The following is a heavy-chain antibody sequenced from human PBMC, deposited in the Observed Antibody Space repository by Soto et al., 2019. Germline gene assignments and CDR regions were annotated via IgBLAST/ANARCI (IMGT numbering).Heavy chain of an antibody. CDR2: ISGSGDIT. J-gene: IGHJ4*02. CDR3: AKGSIAVRPSEGSQSFDY. CDR1: GFTFSNYA. D-gene: IGHD6-6*01. V-gene: IGHV3-23*01. Sequence: EVQLLESGRGLVQPGGSLRLSCAASGFTFSNYAMSWVRQAPGKGLEWVSIISGSGDITFYADSVKGRFTISRDNSMHTLYLQVNSLRAEDTAVYYCAKGSIAVRPSEGSQSFDYWGPGTLVTVSS.